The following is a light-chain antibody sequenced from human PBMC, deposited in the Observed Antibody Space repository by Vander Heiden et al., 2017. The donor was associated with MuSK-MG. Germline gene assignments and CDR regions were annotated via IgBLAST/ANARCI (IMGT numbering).Light chain of an antibody. J-gene: IGLJ3*02. CDR2: DVD. CDR3: TSWKRSGNVWV. CDR1: GSDIGGYHF. V-gene: IGLV2-14*01. Sequence: QSALTQPASVSGSPGQSITIPCTGPGSDIGGYHFVSWYQQFSGHAPKLIIYDVDERNAGGANRCSGAKYVSTASFTSPGLQTEDEAEYYCTSWKRSGNVWVFGRGTKVIVL.